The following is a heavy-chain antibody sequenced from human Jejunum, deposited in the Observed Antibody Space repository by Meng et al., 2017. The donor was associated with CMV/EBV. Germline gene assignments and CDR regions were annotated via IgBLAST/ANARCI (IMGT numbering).Heavy chain of an antibody. D-gene: IGHD4-17*01. J-gene: IGHJ5*02. CDR3: ARAIDYGDPNWFDA. V-gene: IGHV3-21*01. CDR1: GFTFTSYS. Sequence: TSGFTFTSYSINWVRQAPGKGLEWLSYISGSSTYIYHAGSVKGRFTISRDNAKNSVYLQMNSLRVEDTAVYYCARAIDYGDPNWFDAWGQRTLVTVSS. CDR2: ISGSSTYI.